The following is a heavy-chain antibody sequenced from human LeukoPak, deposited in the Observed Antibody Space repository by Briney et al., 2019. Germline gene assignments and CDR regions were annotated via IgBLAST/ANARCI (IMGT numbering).Heavy chain of an antibody. D-gene: IGHD6-6*01. CDR2: ISYDGINK. V-gene: IGHV3-30*09. CDR1: GFTFSSYA. CDR3: ARTPSRIAARTDAFDI. J-gene: IGHJ3*02. Sequence: PGGSLRLSCAASGFTFSSYAIHWVRQAPGKGLEWVAVISYDGINKYYADSVKGRFAISRDNSKNTLYLQMNSLRAEDTAVYYCARTPSRIAARTDAFDIWGQGTMVTVSS.